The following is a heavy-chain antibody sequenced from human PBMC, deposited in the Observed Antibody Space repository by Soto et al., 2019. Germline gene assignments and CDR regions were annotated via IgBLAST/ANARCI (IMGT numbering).Heavy chain of an antibody. D-gene: IGHD2-8*01. V-gene: IGHV3-33*01. CDR1: GFTFSSYG. Sequence: PGGSLRLSCAASGFTFSSYGMHWVRQAPGKGLEWVAVIWYDGSNKYYADSVKGRFTISRDNSKNTLYLQMNSLRAEDTAVYYCAREHCTNGVCYYYYGMDVWGQGTTVTVS. CDR2: IWYDGSNK. J-gene: IGHJ6*02. CDR3: AREHCTNGVCYYYYGMDV.